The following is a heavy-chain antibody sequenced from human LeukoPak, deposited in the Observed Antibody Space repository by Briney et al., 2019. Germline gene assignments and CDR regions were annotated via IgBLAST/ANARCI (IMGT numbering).Heavy chain of an antibody. D-gene: IGHD3-10*01. J-gene: IGHJ4*02. CDR3: ARGGSGSGYLFYFDS. CDR1: ANSFSDHS. Sequence: EASVKVSCKASANSFSDHSIHWVRQAPGQGLEWMGRITSNSGGTRYAQKFQDRVTMTRDTSITTAYMEISGLISDDTAVYYCARGGSGSGYLFYFDSWGQGTLVSVSS. CDR2: ITSNSGGT. V-gene: IGHV1-2*06.